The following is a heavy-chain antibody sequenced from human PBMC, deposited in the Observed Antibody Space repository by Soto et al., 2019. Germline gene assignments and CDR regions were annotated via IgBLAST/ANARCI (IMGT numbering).Heavy chain of an antibody. CDR3: AIKGSNHDAFDI. CDR2: MYSGGST. D-gene: IGHD2-15*01. V-gene: IGHV3-66*01. Sequence: GGSLRLSCAASGFTVSSNYMSWVRQAPRQGLEWVSVMYSGGSTYYADSVKGRFTISRDNSKNTLYLQMNSLRADDTAVYYCAIKGSNHDAFDIWGQGTVVTVSS. J-gene: IGHJ3*02. CDR1: GFTVSSNY.